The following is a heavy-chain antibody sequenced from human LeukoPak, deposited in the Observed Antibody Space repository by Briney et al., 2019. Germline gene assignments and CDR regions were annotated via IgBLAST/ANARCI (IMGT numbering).Heavy chain of an antibody. CDR1: GFTFDDYA. Sequence: PGGSLRLSCAASGFTFDDYAMHWVRQAPGKGLEWVSGISWNSGSIGYADSVKGRSTISRDNAKNSLYLQMNSLRAEDTALYYCAKAGCSSTSCYFDYWGQGTLVTVSS. V-gene: IGHV3-9*01. CDR3: AKAGCSSTSCYFDY. D-gene: IGHD2-2*01. CDR2: ISWNSGSI. J-gene: IGHJ4*02.